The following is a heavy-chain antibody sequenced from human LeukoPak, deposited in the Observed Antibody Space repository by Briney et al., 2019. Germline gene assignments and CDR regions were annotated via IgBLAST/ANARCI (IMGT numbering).Heavy chain of an antibody. J-gene: IGHJ4*02. CDR3: ARDFVVPAAMRSPRRYYFDY. CDR1: GGTFSSYA. D-gene: IGHD2-2*01. CDR2: IIPIFGTA. V-gene: IGHV1-69*05. Sequence: SVKVSCKASGGTFSSYAISWVRQAPGQGLECMGGIIPIFGTANYAQKFQGRVTITTDESTSTAYMELSSLRSEDTAVYYCARDFVVPAAMRSPRRYYFDYWGQGTLVTVSS.